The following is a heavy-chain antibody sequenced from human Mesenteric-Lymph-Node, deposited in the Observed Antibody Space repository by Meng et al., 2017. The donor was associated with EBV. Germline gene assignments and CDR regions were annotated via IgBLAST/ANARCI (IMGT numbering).Heavy chain of an antibody. J-gene: IGHJ4*02. V-gene: IGHV1-8*01. CDR1: GYTFTSYE. CDR2: MNPNSGNT. CDR3: ARGKGSGSYYKPYYFDY. D-gene: IGHD3-10*01. Sequence: VTVVQAGVEVKKPGASVKVSCKASGYTFTSYEINWVRQATGQGLEWMGWMNPNSGNTGYAQKFQGRVTMTRNTSISTAYMELSSLRAEDTAVYYCARGKGSGSYYKPYYFDYWGQGTLVTVSS.